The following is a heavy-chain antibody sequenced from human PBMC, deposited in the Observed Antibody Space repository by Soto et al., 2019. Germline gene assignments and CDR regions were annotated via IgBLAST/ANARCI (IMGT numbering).Heavy chain of an antibody. J-gene: IGHJ6*02. V-gene: IGHV3-33*01. CDR1: GFPFWHYG. CDR2: IWSDGKKE. Sequence: QVQLVESGGGVVQPGRSLRLSCVGSGFPFWHYGMHWVRQAPGKGLEWVAVIWSDGKKESYADFVKGRFAISRDNFKETLYLQIPSLRAEDTAVYYCARDRDGGWFHMDVWGQGTTVTVSS. D-gene: IGHD6-19*01. CDR3: ARDRDGGWFHMDV.